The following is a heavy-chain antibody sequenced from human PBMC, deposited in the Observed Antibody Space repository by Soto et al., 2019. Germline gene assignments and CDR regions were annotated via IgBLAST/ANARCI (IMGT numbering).Heavy chain of an antibody. V-gene: IGHV1-18*01. D-gene: IGHD5-18*01. CDR2: ISAHNGNT. CDR1: GYTFTTYG. J-gene: IGHJ4*02. Sequence: QVQLVQSGAEVKKPGASVKVSCKASGYTFTTYGITWVRQAPGQGLEWMGWISAHNGNTKYAQKLQGRVTMTTDTSTSTAYMEVRSLRSDDTAVYYCARDTAMALPDAWGQGTLVTVSS. CDR3: ARDTAMALPDA.